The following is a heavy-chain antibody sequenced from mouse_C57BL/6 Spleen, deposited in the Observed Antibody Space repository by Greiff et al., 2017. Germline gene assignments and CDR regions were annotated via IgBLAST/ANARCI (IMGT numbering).Heavy chain of an antibody. J-gene: IGHJ2*01. CDR1: GYTFTSYW. CDR2: IDPSDSET. D-gene: IGHD2-5*01. CDR3: AREGDYYSNLHYFDS. Sequence: QVQLQQPGAELVRPGSSVKLSCKASGYTFTSYWMHWVKQRPIQGLEWIGNIDPSDSETHYNQKFKDKATLTVDKSSSTAYMQLSSLTSEDSAVYYCAREGDYYSNLHYFDSRRQGTTRTVFS. V-gene: IGHV1-52*01.